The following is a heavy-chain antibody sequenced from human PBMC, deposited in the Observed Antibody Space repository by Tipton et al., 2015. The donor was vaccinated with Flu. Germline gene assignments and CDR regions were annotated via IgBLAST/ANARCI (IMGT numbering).Heavy chain of an antibody. CDR1: GDSIGSGYF. CDR3: ARLSEVRKGGKFFDS. CDR2: VHRAGNP. D-gene: IGHD1-14*01. J-gene: IGHJ4*02. V-gene: IGHV4-38-2*01. Sequence: TLSLTCSVSGDSIGSGYFWGWIRQAPGQGLEWIGNVHRAGNPYYNPSLKSRVTISVDTSKIQFYLRLTSVTAADTAVYYCARLSEVRKGGKFFDSWGQGTLVTVSS.